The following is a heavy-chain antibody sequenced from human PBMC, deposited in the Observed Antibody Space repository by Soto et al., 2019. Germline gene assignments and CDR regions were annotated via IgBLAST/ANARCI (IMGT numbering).Heavy chain of an antibody. Sequence: ASVKVSCKASGYTFTRYYMHWGRQAPGQGLEWMGIINPSGGSTSYAQKFQGRVTMTRDTSTSTVYMELSSLRSEDTAVYYCARDGHCGGDCPSIGYWGQGTLVTVSS. CDR1: GYTFTRYY. D-gene: IGHD2-21*02. V-gene: IGHV1-46*01. J-gene: IGHJ4*02. CDR3: ARDGHCGGDCPSIGY. CDR2: INPSGGST.